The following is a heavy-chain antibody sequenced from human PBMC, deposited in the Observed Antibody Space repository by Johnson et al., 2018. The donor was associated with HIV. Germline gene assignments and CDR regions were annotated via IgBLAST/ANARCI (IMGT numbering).Heavy chain of an antibody. Sequence: QVQLVESGGGVVQPGRSLRLSCAASGFTFSSYAMHWVRQAPGKGLEWVAVISYDESNKYYADSVKVRFTISGDNSKNTLYLQMSSLRAADTALYYCAKPKTGIDAFDIWGQGTMVTVSS. D-gene: IGHD3-10*01. CDR2: ISYDESNK. CDR3: AKPKTGIDAFDI. V-gene: IGHV3-30-3*02. CDR1: GFTFSSYA. J-gene: IGHJ3*02.